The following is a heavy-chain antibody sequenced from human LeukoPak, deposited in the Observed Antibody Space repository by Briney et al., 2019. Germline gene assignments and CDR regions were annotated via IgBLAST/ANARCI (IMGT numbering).Heavy chain of an antibody. J-gene: IGHJ6*03. CDR1: EYTFTSYY. CDR3: VCSDDYYYMDV. Sequence: GASVKVSCKASEYTFTSYYMHWVRQAPGQGLEWMGIINPSGGSTSYAQKFQGRVTMTRDMSTSTVYMELSSLRSEDTAVYYCVCSDDYYYMDVWGKGTTVTVSS. CDR2: INPSGGST. D-gene: IGHD2-8*01. V-gene: IGHV1-46*01.